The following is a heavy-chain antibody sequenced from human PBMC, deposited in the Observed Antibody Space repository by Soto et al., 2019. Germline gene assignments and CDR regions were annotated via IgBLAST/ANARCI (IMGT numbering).Heavy chain of an antibody. V-gene: IGHV3-30*18. Sequence: QVQLVESGGGVVQPGRSLRLSCAASGFTFSSYGMHWVRQAPGKGLEWVAVISYDGSNKYYADSVKGRFTISRDNSKNTLYLQMNSLRAEDTAVYYCAKDLGEGYYYGIDVWGQGSTVTVSS. CDR3: AKDLGEGYYYGIDV. CDR1: GFTFSSYG. CDR2: ISYDGSNK. J-gene: IGHJ6*02. D-gene: IGHD2-21*01.